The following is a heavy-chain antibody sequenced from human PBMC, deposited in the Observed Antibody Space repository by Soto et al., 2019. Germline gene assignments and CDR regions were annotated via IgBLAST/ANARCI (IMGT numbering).Heavy chain of an antibody. CDR2: IKSKSDGGTI. V-gene: IGHV3-15*01. CDR3: TTGPNLRPLAAFDI. CDR1: GFTFSSYS. Sequence: GGSLRLSCAASGFTFSSYSMNWVRQAPGKGLEWVGRIKSKSDGGTIDYAAPVKGRFTISRDDSKNTLYLQMNSLKTEDTAVYYCTTGPNLRPLAAFDIWGQGTVVTVSS. J-gene: IGHJ3*02.